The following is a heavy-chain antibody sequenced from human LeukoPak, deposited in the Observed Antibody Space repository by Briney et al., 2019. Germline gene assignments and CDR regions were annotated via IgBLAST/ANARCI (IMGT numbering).Heavy chain of an antibody. D-gene: IGHD1-26*01. CDR3: ARDHPPTDSGSYYPLDY. Sequence: ASVKVSCKASGYTFTSYGISWVRQAPGQGLELMGWISAYNGNTNYAQKLQGRVTMTTDTSTSTAYMELRSLRSDDTAVYYCARDHPPTDSGSYYPLDYWGQGTLVTVSS. CDR2: ISAYNGNT. CDR1: GYTFTSYG. V-gene: IGHV1-18*01. J-gene: IGHJ4*02.